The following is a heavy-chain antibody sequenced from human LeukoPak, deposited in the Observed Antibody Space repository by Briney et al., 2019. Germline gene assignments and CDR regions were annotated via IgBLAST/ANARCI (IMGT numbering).Heavy chain of an antibody. CDR2: INPNSGGT. D-gene: IGHD3-10*01. J-gene: IGHJ4*02. CDR1: GYTFTGYY. Sequence: ASVKVSCKASGYTFTGYYMHWVRQAPGQGLELMGWINPNSGGTNYAQKFQGRVTMTRDTSISTAYMELSRLRSDDTAVYYCARDGLLLWFGDHPPHWGQGTLVTVSS. CDR3: ARDGLLLWFGDHPPH. V-gene: IGHV1-2*02.